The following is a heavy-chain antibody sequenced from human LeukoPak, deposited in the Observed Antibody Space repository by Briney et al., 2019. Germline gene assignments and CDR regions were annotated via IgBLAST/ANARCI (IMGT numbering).Heavy chain of an antibody. D-gene: IGHD3-22*01. J-gene: IGHJ4*02. CDR2: ISAYNGNT. V-gene: IGHV1-18*01. CDR3: ARVQSSGDSSGYLTGRVYYFDY. CDR1: GYTFTSYA. Sequence: ASVKVSCKASGYTFTSYAISWVRQAPGQGLEWMGWISAYNGNTDYAQKLQGRVTITADKSRSTAYMDVSSLRSEDTAVYYCARVQSSGDSSGYLTGRVYYFDYWGQGTLVTVSS.